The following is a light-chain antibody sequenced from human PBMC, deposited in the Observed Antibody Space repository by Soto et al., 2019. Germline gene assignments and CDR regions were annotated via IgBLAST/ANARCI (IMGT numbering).Light chain of an antibody. CDR2: DTS. V-gene: IGKV3-15*01. CDR3: QQYNSYST. Sequence: EIVMTQSPATLSVYPGERATLSCRASQSISNKLAWYQHKPGQAPRLLIYDTSTRVAGIPARFSGSGSGTEFTLTISSLQPDDFATYYCQQYNSYSTFGQGTKVDIK. CDR1: QSISNK. J-gene: IGKJ1*01.